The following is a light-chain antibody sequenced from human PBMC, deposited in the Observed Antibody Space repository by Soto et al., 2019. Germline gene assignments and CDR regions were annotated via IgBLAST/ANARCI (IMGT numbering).Light chain of an antibody. J-gene: IGKJ5*01. CDR1: QDIDKF. V-gene: IGKV1-33*01. CDR2: DAS. Sequence: DLQMTQSPSSLSASVGDRVTITCQASQDIDKFLNWYQQKPGKPPKLLIDDASNLATGVPSRFSGRGSGTDFTFTISSLEPEDVATYYCQQDDDLPITFGQGTRVQIK. CDR3: QQDDDLPIT.